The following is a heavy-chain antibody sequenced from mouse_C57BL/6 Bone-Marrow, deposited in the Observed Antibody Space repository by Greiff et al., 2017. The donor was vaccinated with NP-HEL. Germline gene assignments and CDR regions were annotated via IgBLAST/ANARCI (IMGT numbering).Heavy chain of an antibody. V-gene: IGHV14-3*01. D-gene: IGHD1-1*01. CDR1: GFNIKNTY. CDR3: ARHHYGSSYPDY. J-gene: IGHJ2*01. Sequence: EVQGVESVAELVRPGASVKLSCTASGFNIKNTYMHWVKQRPEQGLEWIGRIDPANGNTKYAPKFQGKATITADTSSNTAYLQLSSLTSEDTAIYYCARHHYGSSYPDYWGQGTTLTVSS. CDR2: IDPANGNT.